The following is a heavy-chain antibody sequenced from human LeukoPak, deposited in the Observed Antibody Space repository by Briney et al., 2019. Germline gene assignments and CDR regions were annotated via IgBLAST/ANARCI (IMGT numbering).Heavy chain of an antibody. D-gene: IGHD1-26*01. J-gene: IGHJ4*02. Sequence: QPGGSLRLSCAASGFTFSNYGMSWVRQAPGKGLEWVSTISGSGGNTYYADSVKGRFTISRDNAKSSLYLQMNSLRAEDTAVYYCARDLIVGATTFDYWGQGTLVTVSS. CDR1: GFTFSNYG. CDR3: ARDLIVGATTFDY. V-gene: IGHV3-23*01. CDR2: ISGSGGNT.